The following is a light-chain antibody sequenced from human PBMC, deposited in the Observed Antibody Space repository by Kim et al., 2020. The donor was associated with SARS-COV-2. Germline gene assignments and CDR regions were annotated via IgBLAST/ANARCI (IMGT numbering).Light chain of an antibody. CDR1: QSVGSS. J-gene: IGKJ4*01. Sequence: LSPGERATLSCRASQSVGSSLAWYQQKPGQAPRLLIYEASNRATGIPARFSGSGSGTAFTLTISSLEPEDFAVYYCQQRSNWPLTFGGGTKVDIK. CDR2: EAS. V-gene: IGKV3-11*01. CDR3: QQRSNWPLT.